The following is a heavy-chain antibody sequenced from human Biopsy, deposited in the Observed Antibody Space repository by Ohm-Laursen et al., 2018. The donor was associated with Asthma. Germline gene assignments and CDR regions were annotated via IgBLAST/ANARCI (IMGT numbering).Heavy chain of an antibody. CDR3: SWVFEISELGPSRHFCLDV. J-gene: IGHJ6*02. CDR2: ISRSGSTT. Sequence: LTLSCTCSGFAFSVNYMTWYRRSLRQGLEWVLSISRSGSTTYPAESMKCRFTISRVNAQKSLYLQMVSLRAEATAIYYCSWVFEISELGPSRHFCLDVWGQGITVAVSS. V-gene: IGHV3-11*01. D-gene: IGHD2-8*01. CDR1: GFAFSVNY.